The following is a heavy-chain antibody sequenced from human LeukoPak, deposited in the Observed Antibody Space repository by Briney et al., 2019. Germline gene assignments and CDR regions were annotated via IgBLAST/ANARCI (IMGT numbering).Heavy chain of an antibody. J-gene: IGHJ4*02. Sequence: GGSLRLSCAASGFTLSTYCMHWVRQAPGKGPMWVSRICPDGTVTNYADSVKARFIISRDNARNTVYLQMNSLRVEDTAVYYCVRDFRSADYWGQGTLVTVSS. CDR1: GFTLSTYC. CDR3: VRDFRSADY. V-gene: IGHV3-74*01. CDR2: ICPDGTVT.